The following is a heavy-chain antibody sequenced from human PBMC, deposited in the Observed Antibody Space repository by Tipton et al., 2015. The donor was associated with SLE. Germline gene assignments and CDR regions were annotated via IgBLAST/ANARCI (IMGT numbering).Heavy chain of an antibody. J-gene: IGHJ4*02. Sequence: SGFRFSNYDMHWVRQAPGKGLEWVAFMTYDGSVKYYIDSVKDRFTISRDNSKNTLYLQISSLRVEDTALYYCARDAVRGVKSGEDYWGQGTLVTVSS. CDR3: ARDAVRGVKSGEDY. CDR2: MTYDGSVK. V-gene: IGHV3-30*19. D-gene: IGHD3-10*01. CDR1: GFRFSNYD.